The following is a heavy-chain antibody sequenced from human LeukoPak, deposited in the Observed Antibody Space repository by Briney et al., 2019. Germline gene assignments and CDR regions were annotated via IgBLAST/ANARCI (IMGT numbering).Heavy chain of an antibody. D-gene: IGHD4-17*01. CDR1: GYTFTGYY. V-gene: IGHV1-18*04. Sequence: ASVKVSCKASGYTFTGYYMHWVRQAPGQGLEWMGWISAYNGNTNYAQKLQGRVTMTTDTSTSTAYMELRSLRSDDTAVYYCARKHGDYFDYWGQGTLVTVSS. J-gene: IGHJ4*02. CDR3: ARKHGDYFDY. CDR2: ISAYNGNT.